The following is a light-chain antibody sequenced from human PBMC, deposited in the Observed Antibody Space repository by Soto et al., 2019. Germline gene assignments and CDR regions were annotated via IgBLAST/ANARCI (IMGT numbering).Light chain of an antibody. CDR2: GAS. V-gene: IGKV3-20*01. J-gene: IGKJ4*01. CDR3: QQYGTSPPALT. CDR1: QSVSSSH. Sequence: DIVLTQSPGTLSLPPGERAILSCSASQSVSSSHLAWYQQKPGQAPRLLIYGASSRATSIPDRFSGSGSGTDFTLTISRLEPEDFAVYYCQQYGTSPPALTFGGGTKVEIK.